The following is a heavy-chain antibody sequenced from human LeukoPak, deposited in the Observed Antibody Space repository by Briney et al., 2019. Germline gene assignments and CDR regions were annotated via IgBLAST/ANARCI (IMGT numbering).Heavy chain of an antibody. CDR1: GIXFSAYT. D-gene: IGHD3-22*01. V-gene: IGHV3-21*01. Sequence: GGSLRLSCAASGIXFSAYTINWVRQAPGKGLEWVSSISGSGSYIFYADSVKGRFTISRDNAKNSLYLQMNSLRAEDTAVYYCASDRSLIASLYYFDNWGQGTLVTVSS. CDR2: ISGSGSYI. CDR3: ASDRSLIASLYYFDN. J-gene: IGHJ4*02.